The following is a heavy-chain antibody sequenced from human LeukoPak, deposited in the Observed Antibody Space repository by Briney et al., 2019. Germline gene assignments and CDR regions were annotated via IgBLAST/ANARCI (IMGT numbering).Heavy chain of an antibody. D-gene: IGHD4-17*01. V-gene: IGHV3-15*01. J-gene: IGHJ4*02. Sequence: GGSLRLSCAASGFTFSNAWMSWVRQAPGKGLEWVGRIKSKTDGGTTDYAAPVKGRFTISRDDSKNTLYLQMNSLKTEDTAVYYCTTFDYGDLNFDYWGQGTLVTVSS. CDR2: IKSKTDGGTT. CDR1: GFTFSNAW. CDR3: TTFDYGDLNFDY.